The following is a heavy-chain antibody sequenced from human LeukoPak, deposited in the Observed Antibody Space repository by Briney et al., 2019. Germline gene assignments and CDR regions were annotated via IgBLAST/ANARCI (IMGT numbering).Heavy chain of an antibody. Sequence: SETLSPTCSVSGGSMNSYYWGSIRQSPGKGLEWIGYIYYSGSTNYNPSLKSRVTISVDTSKNQFSLKLSSVTAADTAVYYCASVSGLTSGYYYSDYFGQGTLVTVSS. CDR2: IYYSGST. D-gene: IGHD3-3*01. J-gene: IGHJ4*02. CDR3: ASVSGLTSGYYYSDY. V-gene: IGHV4-59*08. CDR1: GGSMNSYY.